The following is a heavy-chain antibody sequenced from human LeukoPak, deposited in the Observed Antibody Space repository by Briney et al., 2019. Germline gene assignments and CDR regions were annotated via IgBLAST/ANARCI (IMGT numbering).Heavy chain of an antibody. D-gene: IGHD3-10*01. V-gene: IGHV3-15*01. CDR1: GFTFSNAW. Sequence: GGSLRLSCAASGFTFSNAWMSWVRQAPGKGLEWVGRIKSKTDGGTTDYTAPVKGRFTISRDDSKNTLYLQMNSLKTEDTAMYYCTTDVITMVRGVILPSFDYWGQGTLVTVSS. J-gene: IGHJ4*02. CDR3: TTDVITMVRGVILPSFDY. CDR2: IKSKTDGGTT.